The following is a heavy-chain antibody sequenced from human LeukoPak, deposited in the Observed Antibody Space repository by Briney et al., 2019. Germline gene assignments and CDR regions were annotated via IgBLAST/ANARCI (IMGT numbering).Heavy chain of an antibody. CDR1: GYTFTSYD. CDR2: MNPNSGNT. J-gene: IGHJ4*02. D-gene: IGHD3-16*01. CDR3: ARDTRQGGFDY. Sequence: ASVKVSCKASGYTFTSYDISWVRQATGQGREWMGWMNPNSGNTGYAQKFQGRVTMTRNTSISTAYMELSSLRSEDTAVYYCARDTRQGGFDYWGQGTLVTVSS. V-gene: IGHV1-8*01.